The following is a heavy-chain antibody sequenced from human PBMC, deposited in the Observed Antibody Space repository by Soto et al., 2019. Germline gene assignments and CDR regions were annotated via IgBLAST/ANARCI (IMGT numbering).Heavy chain of an antibody. CDR3: ARDWVIVTGGAFDI. J-gene: IGHJ3*02. V-gene: IGHV1-69*13. Sequence: GASVKVSCKASRGTFSSYAMSWGRQAPGQGLEWMGGIIPIFGTANYAQKFQGRVTITADESTSTAYMELSSLRSEDTAVYYCARDWVIVTGGAFDIWGQGTMVTVSS. CDR1: RGTFSSYA. CDR2: IIPIFGTA. D-gene: IGHD2-21*01.